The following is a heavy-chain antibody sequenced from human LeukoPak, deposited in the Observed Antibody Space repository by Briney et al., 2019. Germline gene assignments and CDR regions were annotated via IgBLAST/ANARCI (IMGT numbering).Heavy chain of an antibody. CDR2: IYYSGST. Sequence: SETLSLTCTVSGGSISSYYWSWIRQPPGKGLEWVGYIYYSGSTNYNPSLKSRVTISVDTSKNQFSLKLSSVTAADTAVYYCARDLDDNLFYYWGQGTLVTVSS. J-gene: IGHJ4*02. D-gene: IGHD3-9*01. CDR1: GGSISSYY. V-gene: IGHV4-59*01. CDR3: ARDLDDNLFYY.